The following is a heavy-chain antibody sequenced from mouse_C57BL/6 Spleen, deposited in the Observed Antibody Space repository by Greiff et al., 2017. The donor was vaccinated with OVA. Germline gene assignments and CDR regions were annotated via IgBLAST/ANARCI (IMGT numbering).Heavy chain of an antibody. CDR1: GYAFSSYW. CDR2: IYPGDGDT. Sequence: QVQLKESGAELVKPGASVKISCKASGYAFSSYWMNWVKQRPGKGLEWIGQIYPGDGDTNYNGKFKGKATLTADKSSSTAYMQLSSLTSEDSAVYFCARPNWDEDWYFDVWGTGTTVTVSS. V-gene: IGHV1-80*01. J-gene: IGHJ1*03. D-gene: IGHD4-1*01. CDR3: ARPNWDEDWYFDV.